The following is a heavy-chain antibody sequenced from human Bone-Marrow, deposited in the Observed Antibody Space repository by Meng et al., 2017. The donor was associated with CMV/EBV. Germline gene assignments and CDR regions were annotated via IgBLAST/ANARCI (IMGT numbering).Heavy chain of an antibody. J-gene: IGHJ5*02. V-gene: IGHV4-61*02. Sequence: VQVQEQGHESGTRQQTLSLTCTVTGGSIGTGSYSWSWIRQPAGKGLEWIRRIYNCRSHNYSPSLKTRVTISVDTSKNQFSMKLSSVTAADTAVYYCARGSGDGYILGWFDHWGQGTLVTVSS. CDR2: IYNCRSH. CDR1: GGSIGTGSYS. D-gene: IGHD5-24*01. CDR3: ARGSGDGYILGWFDH.